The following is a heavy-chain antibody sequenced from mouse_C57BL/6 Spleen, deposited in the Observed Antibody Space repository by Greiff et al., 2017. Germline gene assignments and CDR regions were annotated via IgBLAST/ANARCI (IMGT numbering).Heavy chain of an antibody. CDR3: ARRYDYSFDY. CDR2: ISSGGSYT. V-gene: IGHV5-6*02. CDR1: GFTFSSYG. J-gene: IGHJ2*01. Sequence: EVKLMESGGDLVKPGGSLKLSCAASGFTFSSYGMSWVRQTPDKRLEWVATISSGGSYTYYPDSVKGRFTISRDNAKNTLYLQMSSLKSEDTAMYYCARRYDYSFDYWGQGTTLTVSS. D-gene: IGHD2-4*01.